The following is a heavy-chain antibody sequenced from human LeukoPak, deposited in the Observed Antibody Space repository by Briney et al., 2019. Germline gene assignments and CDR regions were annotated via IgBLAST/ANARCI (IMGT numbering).Heavy chain of an antibody. Sequence: GGSLRLSCAASGFTFRNAWMTLVRQAPGQGLEWVGRIKSKTDGGTTDYAAPVKVRFTISRDDSKNTLYLQMNSLKTEDTALYYCTTTYNYDSSGSIVDYWGQGTLVTVSS. CDR2: IKSKTDGGTT. D-gene: IGHD3-22*01. V-gene: IGHV3-15*01. J-gene: IGHJ4*02. CDR1: GFTFRNAW. CDR3: TTTYNYDSSGSIVDY.